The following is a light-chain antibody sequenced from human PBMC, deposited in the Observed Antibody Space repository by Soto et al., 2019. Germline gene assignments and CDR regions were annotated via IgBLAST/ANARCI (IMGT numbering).Light chain of an antibody. CDR3: QKYSSAPWT. CDR1: QGIANY. V-gene: IGKV1-27*01. CDR2: AAS. J-gene: IGKJ1*01. Sequence: DIQMTQSPSSLSASVGDRVTISCRASQGIANYLAWYQQKPRKVPELLIYAASTLHSGVPSRFSGSGSGTDFTLTISSLQPEDVASYYCQKYSSAPWTFGQGTKVEIK.